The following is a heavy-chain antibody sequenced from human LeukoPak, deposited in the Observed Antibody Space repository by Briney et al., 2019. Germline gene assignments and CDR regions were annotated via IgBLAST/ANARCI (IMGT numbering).Heavy chain of an antibody. CDR2: IYNSGST. CDR1: GGSIYSYY. J-gene: IGHJ6*02. D-gene: IGHD2-2*01. V-gene: IGHV4-59*12. Sequence: SETLSLTCTVSGGSIYSYYWSWIRQPPGKGLEGIGYIYNSGSTNYNPSLKSRVTISVDTSKNQFSLKLSSVTAADTAVYYCARDRVVVVPAAIGKIYYYYGMDVWGQGTTVTVYS. CDR3: ARDRVVVVPAAIGKIYYYYGMDV.